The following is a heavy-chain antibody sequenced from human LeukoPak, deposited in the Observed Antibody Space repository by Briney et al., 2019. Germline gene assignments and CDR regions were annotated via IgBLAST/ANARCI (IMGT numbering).Heavy chain of an antibody. CDR1: RFTFDVYA. CDR3: AKDITYYYGAGSYDY. J-gene: IGHJ4*02. V-gene: IGHV3-9*01. Sequence: GGSLRLSRAASRFTFDVYAMHWVRQAPGKGVEWVSGISWNSGSIGYADSVKGRFTISRDNAKNSLYLQMNSLRAEDTALYYCAKDITYYYGAGSYDYWGQGTLVTVPS. D-gene: IGHD3-10*01. CDR2: ISWNSGSI.